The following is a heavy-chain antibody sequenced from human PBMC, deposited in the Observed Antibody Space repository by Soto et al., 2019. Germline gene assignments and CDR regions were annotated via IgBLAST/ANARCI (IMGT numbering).Heavy chain of an antibody. CDR1: GFTFDDYA. J-gene: IGHJ5*02. CDR2: ISWNSGSI. Sequence: GGSLRLSCAASGFTFDDYAMHWVRQAPGKGLEWVSGISWNSGSIGYADSVKGRFTISRDNAKNSLYLQMNGLRAEDTALYYCAKGSSVAGSNNWFDPWGQGTLVTVSS. CDR3: AKGSSVAGSNNWFDP. D-gene: IGHD6-19*01. V-gene: IGHV3-9*01.